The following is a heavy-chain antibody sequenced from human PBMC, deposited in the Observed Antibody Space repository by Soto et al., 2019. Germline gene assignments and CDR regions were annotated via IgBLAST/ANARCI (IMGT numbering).Heavy chain of an antibody. CDR1: GGTFSSYA. V-gene: IGHV1-69*01. J-gene: IGHJ6*02. Sequence: SVKDSCKASGGTFSSYAISWVREAPGQGLEWMGGIIPIFGTANYAQKFQGRVTITADESTSTAYMELSSLRSEDTAVYYCARNKFGIAAAGSYYYYGMDVWGQGTTVTVS. D-gene: IGHD6-13*01. CDR3: ARNKFGIAAAGSYYYYGMDV. CDR2: IIPIFGTA.